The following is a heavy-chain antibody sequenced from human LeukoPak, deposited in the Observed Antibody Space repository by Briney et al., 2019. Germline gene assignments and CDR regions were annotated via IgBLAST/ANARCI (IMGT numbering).Heavy chain of an antibody. J-gene: IGHJ4*02. D-gene: IGHD5-12*01. CDR1: GFTFSSYA. CDR2: ISYDGSNK. CDR3: ASGGSGYDLDY. V-gene: IGHV3-30*04. Sequence: GGSLRLSCAASGFTFSSYAVHWVRQAPGKGLEGVAVISYDGSNKYYADSVKGRFTISRDNSKNTLYLQMNSLRAEDTAVYYCASGGSGYDLDYWGQGTLVTVSS.